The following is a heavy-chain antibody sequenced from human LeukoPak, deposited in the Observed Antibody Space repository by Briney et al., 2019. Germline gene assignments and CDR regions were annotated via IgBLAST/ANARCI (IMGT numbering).Heavy chain of an antibody. CDR2: IGTAGDT. Sequence: GGSLRLSCAASGFTFSSYDMHWVRQATGKGLEWVSAIGTAGDTYYPGSVKGRFTISRDNSKNTLYLQMNSLRAEDTAVYYCAKEQESGFDYWGQGTLVTVSS. CDR1: GFTFSSYD. J-gene: IGHJ4*02. V-gene: IGHV3-13*01. CDR3: AKEQESGFDY.